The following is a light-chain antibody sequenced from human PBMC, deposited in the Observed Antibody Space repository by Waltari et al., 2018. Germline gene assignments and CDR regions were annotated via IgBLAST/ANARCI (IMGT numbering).Light chain of an antibody. CDR3: SSYTTGSTRYV. Sequence: QSALTQPASVSGSPGQSITISSTGTSRHIGAYNVVSWNQKHPGKAPKVLIYDVNNRPSGVSSRFSGSKSGNTASLTISGLQAEDEADYYCSSYTTGSTRYVFGSGTKVTVL. CDR1: SRHIGAYNV. J-gene: IGLJ1*01. CDR2: DVN. V-gene: IGLV2-14*03.